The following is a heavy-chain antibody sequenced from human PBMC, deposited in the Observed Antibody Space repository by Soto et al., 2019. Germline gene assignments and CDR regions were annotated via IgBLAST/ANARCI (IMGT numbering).Heavy chain of an antibody. CDR1: GGTFSSYA. Sequence: ASVKVSCKASGGTFSSYAISWVRQAPGQGLEWMGGIIPIFGTANYAQKFQGRVTITADESTSTAYMELSSLRSEDTAVYYCASTVVDADGGMDVWGQGTTVTVSS. V-gene: IGHV1-69*13. D-gene: IGHD2-15*01. CDR3: ASTVVDADGGMDV. J-gene: IGHJ6*02. CDR2: IIPIFGTA.